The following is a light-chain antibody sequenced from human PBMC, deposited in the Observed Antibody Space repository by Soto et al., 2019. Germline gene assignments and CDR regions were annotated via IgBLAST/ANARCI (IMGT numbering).Light chain of an antibody. J-gene: IGKJ1*01. CDR3: QQSYSSFRT. CDR2: GTF. CDR1: QSVSTL. Sequence: DIQMTQSPSSLSASVGDRVTITCRASQSVSTLLNWYQQKPGEAPKLLIQGTFRLRSGVPSRFSGSGSVTDFTLTIMSLQPEDFATYYCQQSYSSFRTFGQGTKVEVK. V-gene: IGKV1-39*01.